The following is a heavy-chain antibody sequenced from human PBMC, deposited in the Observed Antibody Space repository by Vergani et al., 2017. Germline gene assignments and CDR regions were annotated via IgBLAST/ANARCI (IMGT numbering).Heavy chain of an antibody. Sequence: QLQLQESGPGLVKPSETLSLTCTVSGGSISSSSYYWGWIRQPPGKGLEWIGSIYYSGSTYYHPSLKSRVTISVDTSKNQFSLKLSSVTAADTAVYYCARLSSSKHFDIWGQGTMVTVSS. D-gene: IGHD2-2*01. CDR3: ARLSSSKHFDI. J-gene: IGHJ3*02. CDR1: GGSISSSSYY. CDR2: IYYSGST. V-gene: IGHV4-39*01.